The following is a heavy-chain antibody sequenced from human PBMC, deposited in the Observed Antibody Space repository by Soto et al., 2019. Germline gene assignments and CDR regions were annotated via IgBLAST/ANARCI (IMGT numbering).Heavy chain of an antibody. CDR3: AGGNWDYYYYALDV. CDR1: GGSISRHY. V-gene: IGHV4-4*07. CDR2: IYISGST. Sequence: SETLSLTCSVSGGSISRHYWSWIRQAAGRGLEWIGRIYISGSTNYNPSLKSRVTPSVDTSKNQFSLHLNSVTAADTAVYYCAGGNWDYYYYALDVWGQGITVTVSS. J-gene: IGHJ6*02. D-gene: IGHD1-26*01.